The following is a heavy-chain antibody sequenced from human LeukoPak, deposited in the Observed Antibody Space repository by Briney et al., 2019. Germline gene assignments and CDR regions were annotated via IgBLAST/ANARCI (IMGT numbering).Heavy chain of an antibody. J-gene: IGHJ4*02. V-gene: IGHV3-7*03. D-gene: IGHD3-3*01. Sequence: GGSLRLSCAAPGFTFSSHWMSWVRQTPGKGLERVATIKQDGSEKYYVGSVNGRFTISRDNAKNSLYLQMNSLRAEDTGMYYCARDFGRPTTFDYWGQGTLVTVSS. CDR1: GFTFSSHW. CDR3: ARDFGRPTTFDY. CDR2: IKQDGSEK.